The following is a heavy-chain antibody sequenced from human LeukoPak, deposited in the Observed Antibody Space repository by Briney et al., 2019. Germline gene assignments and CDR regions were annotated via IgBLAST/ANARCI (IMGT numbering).Heavy chain of an antibody. J-gene: IGHJ5*02. V-gene: IGHV1-46*01. CDR1: GYTFTSYF. D-gene: IGHD2-15*01. CDR3: ARGSLGRDRFDP. CDR2: INPSGGST. Sequence: ASVKVSCKASGYTFTSYFMHWVRQAPGQGLEWLGIINPSGGSTSYAQKFQGRVTMTRNTSISTAYMELSSLRSEDTAMYYCARGSLGRDRFDPWGQGTLVTVSS.